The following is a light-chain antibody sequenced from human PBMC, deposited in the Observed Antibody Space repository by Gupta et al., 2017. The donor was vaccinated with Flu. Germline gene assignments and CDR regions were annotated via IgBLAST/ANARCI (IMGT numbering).Light chain of an antibody. Sequence: DIQMTQSPSSLSASVGDRVTITCRASQSISSYLNWYQQKPGKAPKLLIYAASSLQSGVPSRFSGSGSGTDFTLTIRRLQPEDFATYYCQQSDSTPNSFGQGTKLEIK. CDR1: QSISSY. CDR3: QQSDSTPNS. CDR2: AAS. V-gene: IGKV1-39*01. J-gene: IGKJ2*03.